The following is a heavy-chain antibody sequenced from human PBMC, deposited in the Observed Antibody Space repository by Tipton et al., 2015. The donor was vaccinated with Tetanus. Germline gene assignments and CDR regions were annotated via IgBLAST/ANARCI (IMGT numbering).Heavy chain of an antibody. Sequence: TLSLTCTVSGGSFSLYYWNWVRQSPGKGLEWIGEISHSGSSSYSPSLKSRATISVDTSKNQFSLRLRSVAAADTAVYYCARGGRDAYNNPLGAFDVWGRGTPVTVSS. CDR2: ISHSGSS. V-gene: IGHV4-34*01. J-gene: IGHJ3*01. D-gene: IGHD5-24*01. CDR1: GGSFSLYY. CDR3: ARGGRDAYNNPLGAFDV.